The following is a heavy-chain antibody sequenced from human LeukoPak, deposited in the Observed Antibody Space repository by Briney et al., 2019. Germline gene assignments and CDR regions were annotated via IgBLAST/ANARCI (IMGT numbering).Heavy chain of an antibody. J-gene: IGHJ4*02. CDR2: ISYDGSNK. V-gene: IGHV3-30*03. D-gene: IGHD6-19*01. CDR1: GFTFSSYG. Sequence: GRSLRLSCAASGFTFSSYGMHWVRQAPGKGLEWVAVISYDGSNKYYADSVKGRFTISRDNSKNTLYLQMNSLRAEDTAVYYCARHRLPVAGTPFDYWGQGTLVTVSS. CDR3: ARHRLPVAGTPFDY.